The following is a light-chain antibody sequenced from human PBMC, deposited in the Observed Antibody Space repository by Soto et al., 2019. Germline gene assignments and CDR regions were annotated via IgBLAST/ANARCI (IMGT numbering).Light chain of an antibody. CDR3: QQYGSSPT. Sequence: EIVLTQSPVTLSLTPGERATLSCRASQSVKSSYLAWHQQTPGQAPRLLLYGVSNRATGIPDRFNASGSGTDFTLTITKLEPEDFAVYYCQQYGSSPTFGQGTRL. CDR2: GVS. CDR1: QSVKSSY. J-gene: IGKJ5*01. V-gene: IGKV3-20*01.